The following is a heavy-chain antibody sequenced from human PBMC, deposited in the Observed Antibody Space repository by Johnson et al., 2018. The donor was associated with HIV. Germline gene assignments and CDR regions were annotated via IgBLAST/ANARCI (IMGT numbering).Heavy chain of an antibody. CDR1: GFTFSSHW. J-gene: IGHJ3*02. Sequence: VQLVESGGGLVQPGGSLRLSCAASGFTFSSHWMHWVRQPPGKGLVWVSRINSDGSSTYYADSVKGRFTISRDNSKNTLYLQMNSLRAEDMAVYYCAGLGGSHDAFDIWGQGTMVTVSS. CDR3: AGLGGSHDAFDI. CDR2: INSDGSST. V-gene: IGHV3-74*02. D-gene: IGHD1-26*01.